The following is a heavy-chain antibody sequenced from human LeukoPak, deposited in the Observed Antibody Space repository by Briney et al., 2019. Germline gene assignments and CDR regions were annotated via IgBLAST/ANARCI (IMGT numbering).Heavy chain of an antibody. J-gene: IGHJ1*01. CDR3: ARDNPSPGIAAPEYFQH. D-gene: IGHD6-13*01. Sequence: SETLSLTCTVSGGSISSYYWSWIRQPAGKGLEWIGRIYTSGSTYYNPSLKSRVTISVDTSKNQFSLKLSSVTAADTAVYYCARDNPSPGIAAPEYFQHWGQGTLVTVSS. CDR2: IYTSGST. V-gene: IGHV4-4*07. CDR1: GGSISSYY.